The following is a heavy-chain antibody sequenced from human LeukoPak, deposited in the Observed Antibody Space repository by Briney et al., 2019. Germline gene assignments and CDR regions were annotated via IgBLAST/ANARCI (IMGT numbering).Heavy chain of an antibody. J-gene: IGHJ4*02. D-gene: IGHD1/OR15-1a*01. Sequence: GFLRLSCAASGFTFTTFGIHWVRQAPGKGVEWVAAISPDGKIEYYTDSVKGRFTVSRDNSKNMIYLQMNRLRGEDSAVYFCAKINNDDDYWGQGALVTVSS. CDR1: GFTFTTFG. V-gene: IGHV3-30*18. CDR3: AKINNDDDY. CDR2: ISPDGKIE.